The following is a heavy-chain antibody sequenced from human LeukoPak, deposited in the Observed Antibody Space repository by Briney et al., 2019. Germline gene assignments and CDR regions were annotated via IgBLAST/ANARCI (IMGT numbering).Heavy chain of an antibody. J-gene: IGHJ4*02. CDR3: ARDYKDYGGYDY. Sequence: PGRSLRLSCAASGFTFSSYARHWVRQAPGKGLEWVAVISYDGSNKYYADSVKGRFTISRDNSKNTLYLQMNSLRAEDTAVYYCARDYKDYGGYDYWGQGTLVTVSS. CDR2: ISYDGSNK. D-gene: IGHD4-23*01. CDR1: GFTFSSYA. V-gene: IGHV3-30*04.